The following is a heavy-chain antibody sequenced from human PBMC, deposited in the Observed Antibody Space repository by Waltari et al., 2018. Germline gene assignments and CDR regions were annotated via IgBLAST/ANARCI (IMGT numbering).Heavy chain of an antibody. CDR1: AASIRSHY. CDR2: IYFRGST. Sequence: QVRLLESGPGLVKPSETLSLTCTVPAASIRSHYWSWIRQPPGKGLEWIAYIYFRGSTSYNPSLKSRVAISGDTSKKQFSLRLSSVTAADTVVYYCARGDTSNWFASYFDFWGQGILVSVSS. CDR3: ARGDTSNWFASYFDF. J-gene: IGHJ4*02. V-gene: IGHV4-59*11. D-gene: IGHD3-10*01.